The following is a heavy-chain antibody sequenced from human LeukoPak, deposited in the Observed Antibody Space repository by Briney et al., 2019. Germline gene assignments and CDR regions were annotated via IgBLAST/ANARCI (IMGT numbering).Heavy chain of an antibody. CDR1: GFTFDDYA. Sequence: GGSLRLSCAASGFTFDDYAMHWVRQAPGKGLEWVSSISGSGGSTYYADSVKGRFTISRDNSKNTVYLQMNSLRAEDTAIYYCARNFDYWGQGTLVTVSS. CDR2: ISGSGGST. V-gene: IGHV3-23*01. J-gene: IGHJ4*02. CDR3: ARNFDY.